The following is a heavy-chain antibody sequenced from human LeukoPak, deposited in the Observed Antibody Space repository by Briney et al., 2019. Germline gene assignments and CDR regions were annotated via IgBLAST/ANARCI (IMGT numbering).Heavy chain of an antibody. Sequence: SETLSLTCTVPGGSISSYYWSWIRQPPGKGLEWIGYIYYSGSTNYNPSLKSRVTISVDTSKNQFSLKLSSVTAADTAVYYCAGTYYYDSSPRGAFDIWGQGTMVTVSS. CDR2: IYYSGST. J-gene: IGHJ3*02. V-gene: IGHV4-59*01. CDR1: GGSISSYY. CDR3: AGTYYYDSSPRGAFDI. D-gene: IGHD3-22*01.